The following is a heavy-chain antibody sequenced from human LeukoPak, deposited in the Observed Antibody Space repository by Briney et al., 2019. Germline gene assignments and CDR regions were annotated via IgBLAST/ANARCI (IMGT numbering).Heavy chain of an antibody. D-gene: IGHD2-15*01. CDR3: VRAFLVGYSPEEFFFDY. CDR2: VGHSGSA. J-gene: IGHJ4*02. V-gene: IGHV4-34*01. CDR1: DGSFSAFF. Sequence: SETLSLTCAVSDGSFSAFFWRWIRQPPGKGLEWIGDVGHSGSADYNPSLKSRVTVSADPSKTQFSLKLTSVTAADTAMYYCVRAFLVGYSPEEFFFDYWGQGTLVTVS.